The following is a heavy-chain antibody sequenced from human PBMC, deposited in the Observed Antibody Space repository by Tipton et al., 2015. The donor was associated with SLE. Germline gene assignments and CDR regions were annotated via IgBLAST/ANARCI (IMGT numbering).Heavy chain of an antibody. CDR3: ATPGGNSDAFDI. D-gene: IGHD4-23*01. J-gene: IGHJ3*02. V-gene: IGHV4-59*08. CDR2: IYYSGST. Sequence: TLSLTCAVYGGSFSGYYWSWIRQPPGKGLEWIGYIYYSGSTNYNPSLKSRVTISVDTSKNQFSLKLSSVAAADTAVYYCATPGGNSDAFDIWGQGTMVTVSS. CDR1: GGSFSGYY.